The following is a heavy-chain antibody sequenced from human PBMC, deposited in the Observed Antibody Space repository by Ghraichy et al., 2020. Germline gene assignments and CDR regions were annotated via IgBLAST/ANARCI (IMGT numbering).Heavy chain of an antibody. Sequence: GGSLRLSCAASGFTFPTYSMTWVRQAPGKGLEWVSSIFGNGCETFYADSVKGRFTISRDNSKNTLYLHMHSLRVDDTAVYYCAKDARPDGYWDFDYWGQGTLVTVSS. CDR1: GFTFPTYS. CDR2: IFGNGCET. J-gene: IGHJ4*02. CDR3: AKDARPDGYWDFDY. D-gene: IGHD5-24*01. V-gene: IGHV3-23*01.